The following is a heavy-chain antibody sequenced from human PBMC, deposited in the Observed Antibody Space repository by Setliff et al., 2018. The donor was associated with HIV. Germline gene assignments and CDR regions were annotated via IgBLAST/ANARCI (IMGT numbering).Heavy chain of an antibody. Sequence: SETLSLTCAIYGGSFSGNYWSWIRQPPGKGLEWIGEINYSGTTNHNPFLKSRVTISVDTSKKQFSLRLSSVTAADTAVYFCAREIYGGNSRPFDYWGQGILVTVSS. CDR1: GGSFSGNY. CDR2: INYSGTT. D-gene: IGHD4-17*01. CDR3: AREIYGGNSRPFDY. V-gene: IGHV4-34*01. J-gene: IGHJ4*02.